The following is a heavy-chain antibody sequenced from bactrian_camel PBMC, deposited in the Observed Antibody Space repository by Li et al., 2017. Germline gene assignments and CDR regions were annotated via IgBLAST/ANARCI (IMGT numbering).Heavy chain of an antibody. CDR3: AAEIRWGSRGAFGY. Sequence: HVQLVESGGGSVQAGGSLTLSCEVSGTIDGTNCIGWFRQYPGKEREGVAAIYTGDGPTFYADSVKGRFTISRDNTKNTLFLQMISLKPEDTAVYYCAAEIRWGSRGAFGYWGQGTQVTVS. J-gene: IGHJ6*01. CDR2: IYTGDGPT. CDR1: GTIDGTNC. V-gene: IGHV3S54*01. D-gene: IGHD5*01.